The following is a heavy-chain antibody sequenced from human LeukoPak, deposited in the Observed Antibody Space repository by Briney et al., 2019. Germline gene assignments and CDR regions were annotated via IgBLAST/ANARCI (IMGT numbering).Heavy chain of an antibody. CDR3: ARGGIAAADTDY. CDR2: IYYSGST. V-gene: IGHV4-30-4*08. Sequence: SETLSLTCTVSGGSISSGDYYWSWIRQPPWKGLEWIGYIYYSGSTYYNPSLKSRVTISVDTSKNQFSLKLSSVTAADTAVYYCARGGIAAADTDYWGQGTLVTVSP. D-gene: IGHD6-13*01. J-gene: IGHJ4*02. CDR1: GGSISSGDYY.